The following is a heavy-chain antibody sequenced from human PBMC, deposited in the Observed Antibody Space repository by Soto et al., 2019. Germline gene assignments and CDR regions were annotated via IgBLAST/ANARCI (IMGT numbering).Heavy chain of an antibody. Sequence: ASVKVSCKASGYTFTSYGISWVRQAPGQGLEWMGWISAYNGNTNYAQKLQGRVTMTTDTSTSTAYMELRSLRSDDTAVYYCARELGWQQLVHYYYYYYGMDVWGQGTTVTVSS. CDR3: ARELGWQQLVHYYYYYYGMDV. V-gene: IGHV1-18*01. D-gene: IGHD6-13*01. CDR1: GYTFTSYG. J-gene: IGHJ6*02. CDR2: ISAYNGNT.